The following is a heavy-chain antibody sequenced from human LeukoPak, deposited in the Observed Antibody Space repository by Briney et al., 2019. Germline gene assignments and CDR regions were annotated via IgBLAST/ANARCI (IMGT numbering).Heavy chain of an antibody. Sequence: GGSLRLPCAASGFTFSSYGMHWVRQAPGKGLEWVSYISSSGSTIYYADSVKGRFTISRDNAKNSLYLQMNSLRAEDTAVYYCARAVVTARGYYYYMDVWGKGTTVTVSS. D-gene: IGHD4-23*01. V-gene: IGHV3-48*04. J-gene: IGHJ6*03. CDR1: GFTFSSYG. CDR2: ISSSGSTI. CDR3: ARAVVTARGYYYYMDV.